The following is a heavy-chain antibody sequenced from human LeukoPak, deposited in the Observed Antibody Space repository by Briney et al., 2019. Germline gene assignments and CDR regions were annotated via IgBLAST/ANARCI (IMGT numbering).Heavy chain of an antibody. CDR3: ARDELEWLELEYFQH. D-gene: IGHD3-3*01. CDR1: GYTFTSYG. V-gene: IGHV1-18*01. Sequence: GASVKVSCKASGYTFTSYGISWVRQAPGQGLEWMGWISAYNGNTNYAQKLQGRVTMTTGTSTSTAYMELRSLRSDDTAVYYCARDELEWLELEYFQHWGQGTLVTVSS. CDR2: ISAYNGNT. J-gene: IGHJ1*01.